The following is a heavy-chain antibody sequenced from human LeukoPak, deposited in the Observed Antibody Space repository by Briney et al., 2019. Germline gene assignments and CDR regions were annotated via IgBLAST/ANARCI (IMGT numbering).Heavy chain of an antibody. CDR3: ATVYYDSSGYYQYYFDY. J-gene: IGHJ4*02. CDR2: FDPEDGET. CDR1: GYTLTELS. D-gene: IGHD3-22*01. V-gene: IGHV1-24*01. Sequence: ASVKVSCKVSGYTLTELSMHWVRQAPGKGLEWMGGFDPEDGETIYAQKFQGRVTMTEDTSTDTAYMELSSLRSVDTAVYYCATVYYDSSGYYQYYFDYWGQGTLVTVSS.